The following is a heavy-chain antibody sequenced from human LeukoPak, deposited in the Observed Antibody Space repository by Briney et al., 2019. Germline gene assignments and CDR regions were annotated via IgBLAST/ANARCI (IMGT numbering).Heavy chain of an antibody. Sequence: PSETLSLTCAVYGGSFSGYYWSWIRQPPGKGLEWIGEINHSGSTNYNPSLKSRVTISVDTSKNQFSLKLSSATAADTAVYYCARATYDSSGNAFDIWGQGTMVTVSS. CDR3: ARATYDSSGNAFDI. J-gene: IGHJ3*02. D-gene: IGHD3-22*01. CDR1: GGSFSGYY. CDR2: INHSGST. V-gene: IGHV4-34*01.